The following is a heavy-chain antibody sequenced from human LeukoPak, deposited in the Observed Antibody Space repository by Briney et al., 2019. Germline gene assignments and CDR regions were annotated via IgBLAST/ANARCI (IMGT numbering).Heavy chain of an antibody. CDR2: IIPMFGTT. J-gene: IGHJ5*02. CDR3: ARGLDIYCSSTSCYTNWFDP. CDR1: GGTFSSYS. V-gene: IGHV1-69*06. Sequence: ASVKVSCKASGGTFSSYSISWVRQAPGQGLEWMGVIIPMFGTTTYAQRFQGRVTITADKSTSTAYMELSSLRSEDTAVYYCARGLDIYCSSTSCYTNWFDPWGQGTLVTVSS. D-gene: IGHD2-2*01.